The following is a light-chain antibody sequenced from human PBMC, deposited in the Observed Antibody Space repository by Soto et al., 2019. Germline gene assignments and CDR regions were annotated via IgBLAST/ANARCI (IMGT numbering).Light chain of an antibody. CDR3: CSYGGSSAV. CDR1: SSDVGSHNL. V-gene: IGLV2-23*02. J-gene: IGLJ7*01. CDR2: EVS. Sequence: QSALTQPASVSGSPGQSITISCTGTSSDVGSHNLVSWYQQHPGQAPKLMIYEVSKRPLGVSARFSASKSGNTASLTISGIQAEEEADYYCCSYGGSSAVFGGGTQLT.